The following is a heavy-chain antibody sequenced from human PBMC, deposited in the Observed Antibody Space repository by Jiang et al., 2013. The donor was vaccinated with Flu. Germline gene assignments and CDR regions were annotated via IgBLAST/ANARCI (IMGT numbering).Heavy chain of an antibody. CDR3: AASYGGGYYFDY. J-gene: IGHJ4*02. Sequence: VTITRDTSASTAYMELSSLRSEDTAVYYCAASYGGGYYFDYWGQGTLVTVSS. D-gene: IGHD3-10*01. V-gene: IGHV1-3*01.